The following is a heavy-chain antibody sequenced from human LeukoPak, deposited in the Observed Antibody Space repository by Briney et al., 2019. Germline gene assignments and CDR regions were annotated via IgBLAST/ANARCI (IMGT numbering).Heavy chain of an antibody. CDR3: ASSPEGPFDY. CDR1: GFTFSSYS. Sequence: GGSLRLSCAASGFTFSSYSMNWVRQAPGKGLEWVSYISSSSSTIYYADSAKGRFTISRDNAKNSLYLQMNSLRAEDTAVYYCASSPEGPFDYWGQGTLVTVPS. CDR2: ISSSSSTI. V-gene: IGHV3-48*01. J-gene: IGHJ4*02.